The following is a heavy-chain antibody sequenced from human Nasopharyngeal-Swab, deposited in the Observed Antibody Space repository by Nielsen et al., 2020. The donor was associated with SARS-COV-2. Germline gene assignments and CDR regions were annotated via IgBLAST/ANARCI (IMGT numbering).Heavy chain of an antibody. J-gene: IGHJ5*02. Sequence: SVPVSCTVSGYTLTELSMHWVRPAPGKGLEWMGGFDTEDGETIYAQKFQGRVTMTEDTSTDTAYMELSSLRSEDTAVYYCATGAVVAATGWFDPWGQGTLVTVSS. D-gene: IGHD2-15*01. CDR3: ATGAVVAATGWFDP. CDR1: GYTLTELS. V-gene: IGHV1-24*01. CDR2: FDTEDGET.